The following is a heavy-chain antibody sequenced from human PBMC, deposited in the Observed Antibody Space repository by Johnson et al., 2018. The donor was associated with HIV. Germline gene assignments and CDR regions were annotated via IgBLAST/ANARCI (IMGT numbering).Heavy chain of an antibody. D-gene: IGHD5-24*01. CDR2: ISSGGST. J-gene: IGHJ3*02. V-gene: IGHV3-66*01. CDR3: AKDIGDGYNRWGAFDI. Sequence: VQLVEYGGGLVQPGGSLRLSCAASGFTVSSNYMSWVRQAPGKGLEWVSVISSGGSTYYADSVKGRFTISRDNSKNMLYLQMNSLRAEDTAVYYCAKDIGDGYNRWGAFDIWGQGTMVTVSS. CDR1: GFTVSSNY.